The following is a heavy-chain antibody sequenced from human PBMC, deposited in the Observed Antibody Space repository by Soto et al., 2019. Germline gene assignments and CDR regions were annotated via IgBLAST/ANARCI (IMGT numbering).Heavy chain of an antibody. J-gene: IGHJ3*02. Sequence: SETLSLTCTVSGGSIKSHNWWSWVRQPPGKSLEWIGEIYHSGSTNYNPSLKSRVTILXXXXXXQXSXQXXXVTAXDTAVYYCARVDTVMVTDVFDIWGQGTMVTVSS. V-gene: IGHV4-4*02. CDR2: IYHSGST. CDR3: ARVDTVMVTDVFDI. CDR1: GGSIKSHNW. D-gene: IGHD5-18*01.